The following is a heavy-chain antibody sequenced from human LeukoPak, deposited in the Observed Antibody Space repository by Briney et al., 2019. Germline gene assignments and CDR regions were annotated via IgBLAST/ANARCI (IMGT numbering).Heavy chain of an antibody. CDR1: GFTVSSNY. V-gene: IGHV3-53*01. J-gene: IGHJ6*02. Sequence: AGSLRLSCAASGFTVSSNYMSWVRQAPGKGLEWVSVIYSGGSTYYADSVKGRFTISRDNSKNTLYLQMNSLRAEDTAVYYCARVDYAAYGMDVWGQGTTVTVSS. CDR3: ARVDYAAYGMDV. CDR2: IYSGGST. D-gene: IGHD2-2*01.